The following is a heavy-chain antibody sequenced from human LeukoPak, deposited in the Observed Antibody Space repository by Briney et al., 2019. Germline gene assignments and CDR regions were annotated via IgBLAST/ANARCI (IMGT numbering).Heavy chain of an antibody. CDR2: SNPNSGGT. CDR1: GYTFTGYY. Sequence: SSVKVSCKASGYTFTGYYMHWVRQAPGQGLEWMGWSNPNSGGTNYAHKFQGRVTMTRDTSISTAYMELSRLRSDDTAVYYCARVVCSSTSCYKDAFDIWGQGTMVTVSS. D-gene: IGHD2-2*02. CDR3: ARVVCSSTSCYKDAFDI. V-gene: IGHV1-2*02. J-gene: IGHJ3*02.